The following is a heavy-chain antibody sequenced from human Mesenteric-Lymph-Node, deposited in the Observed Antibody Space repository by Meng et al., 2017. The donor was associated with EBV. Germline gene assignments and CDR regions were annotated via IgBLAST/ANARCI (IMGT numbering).Heavy chain of an antibody. CDR2: MNPRSANT. Sequence: HVQLVQSGAEVKTPGASVKVSCKASGYSFSSYDINWVRQAAGQGFEWLGWMNPRSANTGYAQKLQGRITMTRDTSMTTAYMELSSLMSEDTAVYYCARTHRYNWHPDYWGQGTLVTVSS. J-gene: IGHJ4*02. V-gene: IGHV1-8*01. CDR1: GYSFSSYD. CDR3: ARTHRYNWHPDY. D-gene: IGHD1-20*01.